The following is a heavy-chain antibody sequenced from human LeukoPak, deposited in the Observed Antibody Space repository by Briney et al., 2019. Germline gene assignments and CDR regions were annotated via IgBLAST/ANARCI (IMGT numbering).Heavy chain of an antibody. CDR3: ERPYGGRDFGY. V-gene: IGHV4-38-2*01. CDR2: IHHSGST. Sequence: PSETLSLTCAVSGYSISSGYCWGWIRQPPGKGLEWIGSIHHSGSTYYNPSLKSRVTISVDTSKNQFSLTLSTVTAAGAAVYYCERPYGGRDFGYWGQGTLVTASS. D-gene: IGHD4/OR15-4a*01. J-gene: IGHJ4*02. CDR1: GYSISSGYC.